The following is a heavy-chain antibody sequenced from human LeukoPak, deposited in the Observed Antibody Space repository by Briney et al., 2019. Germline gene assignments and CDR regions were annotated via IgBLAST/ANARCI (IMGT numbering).Heavy chain of an antibody. J-gene: IGHJ3*02. D-gene: IGHD3-10*01. Sequence: SETLSLTCTVSGDSISSSGDYWGWIRQPPGKGLEWIGSVSYRGSTYFNPSLQSRVTISVDTSKNQFSLNLNSVTAADTAVYYCARRPQYYYGSGSYPNAFDIWGQGTMVTVSS. CDR2: VSYRGST. V-gene: IGHV4-39*01. CDR1: GDSISSSGDY. CDR3: ARRPQYYYGSGSYPNAFDI.